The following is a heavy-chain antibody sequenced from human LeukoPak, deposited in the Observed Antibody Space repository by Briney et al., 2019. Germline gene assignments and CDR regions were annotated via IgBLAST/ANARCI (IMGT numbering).Heavy chain of an antibody. Sequence: ASVKVSCKASGYTFTSYYLHWVRQAPGQGLEWMGGIIPIFGTANYAQKFQGRVTITADESTSTAYMELSSLRSEDTAVYYCARGIPYCSGGSCYPNYFDYWGQGTLVTVSS. V-gene: IGHV1-69*13. CDR1: GYTFTSYY. J-gene: IGHJ4*02. CDR3: ARGIPYCSGGSCYPNYFDY. CDR2: IIPIFGTA. D-gene: IGHD2-15*01.